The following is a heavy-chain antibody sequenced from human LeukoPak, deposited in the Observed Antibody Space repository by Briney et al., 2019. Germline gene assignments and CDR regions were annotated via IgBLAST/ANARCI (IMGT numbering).Heavy chain of an antibody. J-gene: IGHJ4*02. CDR3: VKDYSTIAAAANPLFDY. V-gene: IGHV3-23*01. CDR1: GFTFSSYA. CDR2: ITGSGDTT. Sequence: GSLRLSCAASGFTFSSYAVTWVRQAPGKGLEWVSGITGSGDTTFYADSVKGRFTISRDNSKNTLYLQMHSLRAEDTAVYYCVKDYSTIAAAANPLFDYWGQGALVTVSS. D-gene: IGHD6-13*01.